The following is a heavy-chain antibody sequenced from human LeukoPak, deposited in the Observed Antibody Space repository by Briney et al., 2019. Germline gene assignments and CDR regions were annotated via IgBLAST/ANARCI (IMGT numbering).Heavy chain of an antibody. CDR3: AKGGHVDY. Sequence: PGGSLRLSCAASGFTFSTYWMTWVRQAPGKGPERVANIKANGRETYYVDSVKGRFTISRDNAQKSLYLQLNSLRVEDTAIYYCAKGGHVDYCGQGSLVTVSS. CDR1: GFTFSTYW. V-gene: IGHV3-7*01. J-gene: IGHJ4*02. D-gene: IGHD1-26*01. CDR2: IKANGRET.